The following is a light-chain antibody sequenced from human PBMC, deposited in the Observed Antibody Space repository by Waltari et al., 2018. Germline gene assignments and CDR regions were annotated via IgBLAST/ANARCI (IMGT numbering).Light chain of an antibody. CDR3: QQFGSSPRGT. CDR1: QSLGSSY. J-gene: IGKJ2*01. CDR2: GSS. Sequence: FVLTQSPCTLSLSPGDTGTLCCRASQSLGSSYLPWYQQRPGQAPRLLIYGSSNRATGIPDRFSGSGSGTHFTLIISGLEPEDSAVYYCQQFGSSPRGTFGQGTKLEIK. V-gene: IGKV3-20*01.